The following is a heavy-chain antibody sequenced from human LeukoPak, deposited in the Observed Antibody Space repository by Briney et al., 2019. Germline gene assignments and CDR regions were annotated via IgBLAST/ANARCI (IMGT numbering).Heavy chain of an antibody. CDR1: GYSFTSYW. D-gene: IGHD3-10*01. J-gene: IGHJ6*03. CDR3: AADTSPEDGECYTRGGYYYYYMDV. CDR2: IYPGDSGT. Sequence: GESPQFSCKGSGYSFTSYWIGCVRQMPGQGLEWLGIIYPGDSGTRYSPSFQGRVTISADKSISTAYLQWSSQQASDTAMYYCAADTSPEDGECYTRGGYYYYYMDVWGKGTTVTVSS. V-gene: IGHV5-51*01.